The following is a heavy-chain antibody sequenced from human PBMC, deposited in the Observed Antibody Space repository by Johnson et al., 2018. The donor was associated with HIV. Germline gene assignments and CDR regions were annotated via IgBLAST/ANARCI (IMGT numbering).Heavy chain of an antibody. V-gene: IGHV3-23*01. CDR3: AKDLHGYQLRDDAFDI. CDR2: ISASGGST. J-gene: IGHJ3*02. CDR1: GFTFSSYA. Sequence: GVVQPGGSLRLSCAASGFTFSSYAMSWVRQAPGKGLQWVSAISASGGSTYYADSVKGRFTISRDNSKNTLYLQMNSLRAEDTAVYYCAKDLHGYQLRDDAFDIWGQGTMVTVSS. D-gene: IGHD2-2*01.